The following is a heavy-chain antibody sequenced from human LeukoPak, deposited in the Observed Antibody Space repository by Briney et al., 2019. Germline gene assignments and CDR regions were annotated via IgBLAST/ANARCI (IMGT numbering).Heavy chain of an antibody. CDR3: AKVLGMYGSSGYAWYFDY. J-gene: IGHJ4*02. V-gene: IGHV3-23*01. CDR1: GFTFSSYW. D-gene: IGHD6-25*01. Sequence: GSLRLSCAVSGFTFSSYWMHWVRQDPGKGLVWVSIISGSGYSTYYADSVKGRFTISRDNSKNTLYLQMNSLRAEDTAVYYCAKVLGMYGSSGYAWYFDYWGQGTLVTVSS. CDR2: ISGSGYST.